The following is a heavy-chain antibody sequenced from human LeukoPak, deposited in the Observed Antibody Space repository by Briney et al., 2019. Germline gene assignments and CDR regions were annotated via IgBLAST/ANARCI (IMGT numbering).Heavy chain of an antibody. D-gene: IGHD3-3*01. J-gene: IGHJ5*02. V-gene: IGHV4-34*01. Sequence: SGTLSLTCAVYGGSFSGYYWSWIRQPPGKGLEWIGEINHSGSTNYNPSLKSRVTISVDTSKNQFSLKLSSVTAADTAVYYCARYITILGVNWLDPWGQGTLVTVSS. CDR2: INHSGST. CDR1: GGSFSGYY. CDR3: ARYITILGVNWLDP.